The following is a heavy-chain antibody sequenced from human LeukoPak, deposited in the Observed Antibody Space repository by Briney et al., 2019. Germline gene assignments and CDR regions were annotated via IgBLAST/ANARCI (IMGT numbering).Heavy chain of an antibody. J-gene: IGHJ4*02. V-gene: IGHV1-18*01. CDR1: GYTFTSYG. CDR2: ISAYNGNT. CDR3: ARVGDSSGYFLHRPFDY. D-gene: IGHD3-22*01. Sequence: ASVKVSCKASGYTFTSYGISWVRQAPGQGLEWMGWISAYNGNTNYAQKLQGRVTTTTDTSTSTAYMELRSLRSDDTAVYYCARVGDSSGYFLHRPFDYWGQGTLVTVSS.